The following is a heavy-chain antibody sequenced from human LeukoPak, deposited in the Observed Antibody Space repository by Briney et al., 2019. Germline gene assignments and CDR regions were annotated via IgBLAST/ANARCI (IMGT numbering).Heavy chain of an antibody. V-gene: IGHV4-30-2*01. Sequence: SQTLSLTCAVSGGSISSGGYSWSWIRQPPGKGLEWIGYIYHRGSTYYNPSLKSRVTISVDRSKNQFSLKLSSVTAADTAVYYCARAAAYYDFWSGYYSDYYYYGMDVWGQGTTVTVSS. J-gene: IGHJ6*02. CDR1: GGSISSGGYS. CDR3: ARAAAYYDFWSGYYSDYYYYGMDV. CDR2: IYHRGST. D-gene: IGHD3-3*01.